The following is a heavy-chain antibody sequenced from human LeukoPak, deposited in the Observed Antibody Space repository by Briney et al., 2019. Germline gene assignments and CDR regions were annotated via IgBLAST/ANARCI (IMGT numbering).Heavy chain of an antibody. D-gene: IGHD6-13*01. CDR2: IYYSGST. J-gene: IGHJ4*02. Sequence: SETLSLSCTASGVSFRGYFLTWVRQPPGKGLEWIGYIYYSGSTNYNPSLKSRVTIAVDKSKNQFSLRLNSVTAADPAVYYCAMAYISKWYYFEYWGQGTLVTVSS. CDR3: AMAYISKWYYFEY. V-gene: IGHV4-59*01. CDR1: GVSFRGYF.